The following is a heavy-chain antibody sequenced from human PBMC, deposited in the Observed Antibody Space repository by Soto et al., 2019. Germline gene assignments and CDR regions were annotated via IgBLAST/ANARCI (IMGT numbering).Heavy chain of an antibody. V-gene: IGHV3-30-3*01. Sequence: QVQLGESGGGVVRPGRSLRLYCGASGFTFRDYAMHWVRQAPGKGLEWVTLISSDATNKYLADSVKGRVTISRDNSKNTLYLHMNRLRVEYTGLYYCARQGMAARKYYSTDLDVWGQGTTVIV. D-gene: IGHD6-6*01. CDR3: ARQGMAARKYYSTDLDV. CDR2: ISSDATNK. J-gene: IGHJ6*02. CDR1: GFTFRDYA.